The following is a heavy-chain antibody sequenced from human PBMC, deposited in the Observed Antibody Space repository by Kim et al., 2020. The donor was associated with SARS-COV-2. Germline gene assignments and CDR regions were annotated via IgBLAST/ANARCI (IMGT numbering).Heavy chain of an antibody. J-gene: IGHJ4*02. Sequence: NYAQKFQGRVTITADESTGTAYMELSSLRSEDTAVYYCARVRAAAGSMSYWGQGTLVTVSS. V-gene: IGHV1-69*01. CDR3: ARVRAAAGSMSY. D-gene: IGHD6-13*01.